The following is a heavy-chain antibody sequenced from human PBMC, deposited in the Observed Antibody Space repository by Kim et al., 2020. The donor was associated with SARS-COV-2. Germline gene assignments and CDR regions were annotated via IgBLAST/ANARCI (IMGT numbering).Heavy chain of an antibody. CDR1: GFTFSSYG. CDR2: IWYDGSNK. Sequence: GGSLRLSCAASGFTFSSYGMHWVRQAPGKGLEWVAVIWYDGSNKYYADSVTGRFTISRDNSKNTLYLQMKSLRAEDTAVYYCAKDGIADKAMVTLPPSPSLPQDWGQGTLVTVSS. D-gene: IGHD5-18*01. V-gene: IGHV3-33*06. CDR3: AKDGIADKAMVTLPPSPSLPQD. J-gene: IGHJ4*02.